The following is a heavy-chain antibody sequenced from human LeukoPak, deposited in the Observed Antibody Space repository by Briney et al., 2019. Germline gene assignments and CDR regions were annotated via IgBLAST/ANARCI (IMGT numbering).Heavy chain of an antibody. CDR3: ARDSSGYYSFDY. Sequence: GGSLXLSCAASGFTFRSYSMNWVRQAPGKGLEWVSSISSSSSYIYYADSVKGRFTISRDNAKNSLYLQMNSLRAEDTAVYYCARDSSGYYSFDYWGQGTLVTVSS. CDR2: ISSSSSYI. CDR1: GFTFRSYS. V-gene: IGHV3-21*01. D-gene: IGHD3-22*01. J-gene: IGHJ4*02.